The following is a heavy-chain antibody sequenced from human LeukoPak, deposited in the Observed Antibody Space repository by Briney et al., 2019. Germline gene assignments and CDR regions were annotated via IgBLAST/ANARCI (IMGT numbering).Heavy chain of an antibody. D-gene: IGHD3-22*01. V-gene: IGHV4-39*01. Sequence: SETLSLTCTVSGGSISSSSYYWGWIRQPPGKGLEWIGSIYYSGSTYYNPSLKSRVTISVDTSKNQFSLKLSSVTAADTAVYYCARIGDYDSSGYSYYYGMDVWGQGTTVTVSS. CDR2: IYYSGST. J-gene: IGHJ6*02. CDR1: GGSISSSSYY. CDR3: ARIGDYDSSGYSYYYGMDV.